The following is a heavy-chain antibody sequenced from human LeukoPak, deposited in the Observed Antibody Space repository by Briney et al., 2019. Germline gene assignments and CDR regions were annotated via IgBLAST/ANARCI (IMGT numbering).Heavy chain of an antibody. CDR1: GFTFSSYS. Sequence: GGSLRLSCAVSGFTFSSYSMNWVRQPPGKGLEWVSSISSSRSYIYYADSVKGRFTTSRDNAKKSLYLQMNSLRAEDTAVYYCARDRPVDTAMAYYYYGMDVWGQGTTVTVSS. V-gene: IGHV3-21*01. D-gene: IGHD5-18*01. CDR3: ARDRPVDTAMAYYYYGMDV. J-gene: IGHJ6*02. CDR2: ISSSRSYI.